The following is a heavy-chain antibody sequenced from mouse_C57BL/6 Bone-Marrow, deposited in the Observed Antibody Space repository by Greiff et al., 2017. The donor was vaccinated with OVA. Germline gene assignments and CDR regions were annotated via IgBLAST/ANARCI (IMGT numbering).Heavy chain of an antibody. V-gene: IGHV7-3*01. D-gene: IGHD1-1*01. J-gene: IGHJ3*01. CDR1: GFTFTDYY. CDR2: IRNKANGYPT. CDR3: ARTYYYGSSYGFAY. Sequence: DVKLVESGGGLVQPGGSLSLSCAASGFTFTDYYMSWVRQPPGKALEWLGFIRNKANGYPTEYSSSVKGRFTISRDNSQSILYLQMNALRAEDSATYYCARTYYYGSSYGFAYWGQGTLVTVSA.